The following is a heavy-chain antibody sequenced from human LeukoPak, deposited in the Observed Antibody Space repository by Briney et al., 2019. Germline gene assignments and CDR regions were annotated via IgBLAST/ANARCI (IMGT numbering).Heavy chain of an antibody. CDR2: IYYSGST. J-gene: IGHJ3*02. CDR1: GGSISSYY. CDR3: ARSGYSYGADAFDI. D-gene: IGHD5-18*01. V-gene: IGHV4-59*01. Sequence: SETLSLTCTVPGGSISSYYWSWIRQPPGKGLEWIGYIYYSGSTNYNPSLKSRVTISVDTSKKQFSLKLSSVTAADTAVYYCARSGYSYGADAFDIWGQGTMVTVSS.